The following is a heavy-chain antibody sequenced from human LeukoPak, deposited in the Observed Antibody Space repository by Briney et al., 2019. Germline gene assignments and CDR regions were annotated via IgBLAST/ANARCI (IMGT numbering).Heavy chain of an antibody. D-gene: IGHD4-17*01. Sequence: GGSLRLSCAASGFTFSNYGMHWVRQAPGKGLEWVAFIRYDGSNKYYADSVKGRFTISRDNSKNTLYLQMNSLRAEDTAVYYCARPTTVTTIAADAFDIWGQGTMVTVSS. CDR1: GFTFSNYG. V-gene: IGHV3-30*02. J-gene: IGHJ3*02. CDR3: ARPTTVTTIAADAFDI. CDR2: IRYDGSNK.